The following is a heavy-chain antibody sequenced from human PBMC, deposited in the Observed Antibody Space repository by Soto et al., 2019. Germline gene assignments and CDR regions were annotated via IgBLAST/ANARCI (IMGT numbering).Heavy chain of an antibody. Sequence: EVQLVESGGGLVQPGGSLRLSCAASGFTFSSYSMNWVRQAPGKGLEWVSYISSSSSTIYYADSVKGRFIISRDNAKNSLDLQMNSLRAEDTTVYYWARRGYDSSWYSFDPWGQGPLVTVSS. D-gene: IGHD6-13*01. J-gene: IGHJ5*02. V-gene: IGHV3-48*01. CDR2: ISSSSSTI. CDR3: ARRGYDSSWYSFDP. CDR1: GFTFSSYS.